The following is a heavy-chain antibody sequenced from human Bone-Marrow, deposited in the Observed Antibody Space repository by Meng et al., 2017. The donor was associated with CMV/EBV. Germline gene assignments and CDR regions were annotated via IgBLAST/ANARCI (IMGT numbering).Heavy chain of an antibody. CDR1: GCSISSYY. CDR2: IYYSGST. CDR3: ARDVWSGAGYYYYGMDV. V-gene: IGHV4-59*01. Sequence: GSLRLSCTVSGCSISSYYRSWIRQPPGKGLEWIGYIYYSGSTNYNPSLKSRVTISVDTSKNQFSLKLSPVTAADTAVYYCARDVWSGAGYYYYGMDVWGQGTTVTVSS. J-gene: IGHJ6*02. D-gene: IGHD3-3*01.